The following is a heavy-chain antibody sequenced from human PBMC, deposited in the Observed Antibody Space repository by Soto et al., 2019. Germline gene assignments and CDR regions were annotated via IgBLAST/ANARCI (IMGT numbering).Heavy chain of an antibody. CDR1: GFTFSSYA. CDR2: ISSNGGST. CDR3: VKDHRPVTGRTPGPLGT. D-gene: IGHD1-1*01. V-gene: IGHV3-64D*06. J-gene: IGHJ5*02. Sequence: GGSLRLSCSASGFTFSSYAMHLVRQAPGKGLEYVSAISSNGGSTYYADSVKGRFTISRDNSKNTLYLQMSSLRAEDTPVYYCVKDHRPVTGRTPGPLGTWVQGTRVTVS.